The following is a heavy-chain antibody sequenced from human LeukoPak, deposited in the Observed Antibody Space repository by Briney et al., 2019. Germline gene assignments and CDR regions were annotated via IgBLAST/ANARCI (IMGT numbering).Heavy chain of an antibody. D-gene: IGHD2-15*01. V-gene: IGHV1-2*02. CDR1: GYTFTGYY. Sequence: ASVKVSCKASGYTFTGYYMHWVRQAPGQGLEWMGWINPNSGGTNYAQKFQGRVTMTRDTSISTAYMELSRLRSEDTAVYYCARGYCSGGSCYSYYYYNYMDVWGKGTTVTVSS. CDR2: INPNSGGT. J-gene: IGHJ6*03. CDR3: ARGYCSGGSCYSYYYYNYMDV.